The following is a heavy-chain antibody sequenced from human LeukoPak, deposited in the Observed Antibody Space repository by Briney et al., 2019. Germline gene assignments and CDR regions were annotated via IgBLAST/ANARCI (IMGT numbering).Heavy chain of an antibody. J-gene: IGHJ4*02. Sequence: GRSLRLSCAASGFTFHDYAMHWVRQAPGKGLEWVSGISWNGGTIDYADSVEGRFTISRDNAKNSLYLQMNSLRPEDMALYYCAKGPTYSSSSLFDYWGQGILVAVSS. V-gene: IGHV3-9*03. D-gene: IGHD6-6*01. CDR3: AKGPTYSSSSLFDY. CDR2: ISWNGGTI. CDR1: GFTFHDYA.